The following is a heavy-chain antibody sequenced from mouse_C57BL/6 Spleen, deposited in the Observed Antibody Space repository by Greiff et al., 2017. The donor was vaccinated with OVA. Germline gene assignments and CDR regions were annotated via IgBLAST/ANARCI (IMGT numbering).Heavy chain of an antibody. V-gene: IGHV3-6*01. D-gene: IGHD2-1*01. CDR3: ARSVYYKTAMDY. J-gene: IGHJ4*01. Sequence: EVKLQESGPGLVKPSQSLSLTCSVTGYSITSGYSWNWIRQFPGNKLEWMGYISYDGSNNYNPSLKNRISITRDTSKNQFFLKLNSVTTEDTATYYCARSVYYKTAMDYWGQGTSVTVSS. CDR2: ISYDGSN. CDR1: GYSITSGYS.